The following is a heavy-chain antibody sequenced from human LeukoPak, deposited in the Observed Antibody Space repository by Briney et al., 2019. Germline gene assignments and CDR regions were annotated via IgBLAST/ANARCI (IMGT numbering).Heavy chain of an antibody. Sequence: ASVRVSCKASGYTFTGYYMHWVRQAPGQGLEWMGRINSNSGGTNYAQRFQGRVTMTRDTSITTVYMELSGLRSDDTAVYYCARGTFDYWGQGTLVTVSS. D-gene: IGHD1-7*01. J-gene: IGHJ4*02. CDR1: GYTFTGYY. CDR2: INSNSGGT. V-gene: IGHV1-2*06. CDR3: ARGTFDY.